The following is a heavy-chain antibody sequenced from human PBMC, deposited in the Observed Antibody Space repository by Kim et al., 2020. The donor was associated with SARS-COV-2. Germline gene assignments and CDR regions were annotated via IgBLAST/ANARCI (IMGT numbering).Heavy chain of an antibody. CDR3: ARPRGVGPYYYYYGMDV. Sequence: ASVKVSCKASGYTFTGYYMHWVRQAPGQGLEWMGWINPNSGGTNYAQKFQGRVTMTRDTSISTAYMELSRLRSDDTAVYYCARPRGVGPYYYYYGMDVWGQGTTVTVSS. D-gene: IGHD3-10*01. CDR1: GYTFTGYY. V-gene: IGHV1-2*02. CDR2: INPNSGGT. J-gene: IGHJ6*02.